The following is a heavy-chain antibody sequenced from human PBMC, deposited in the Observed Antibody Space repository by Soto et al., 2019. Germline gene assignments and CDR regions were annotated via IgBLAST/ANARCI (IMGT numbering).Heavy chain of an antibody. D-gene: IGHD1-1*01. CDR1: GFTISGKKY. CDR2: LYDLDGS. V-gene: IGHV3-53*01. CDR3: ATWHEREHAYDV. J-gene: IGHJ3*01. Sequence: DVQLVESGGGLIQPGESLRLSCAAFGFTISGKKYVAWVHQAPGKGLEWVSALYDLDGSFYAASVKGRFTTSSDSSKTTVYLQMNDLRPDDTAVYYCATWHEREHAYDVXGQGTXXTVSS.